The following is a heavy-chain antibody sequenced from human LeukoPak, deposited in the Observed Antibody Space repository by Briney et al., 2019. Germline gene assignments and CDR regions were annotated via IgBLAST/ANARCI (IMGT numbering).Heavy chain of an antibody. V-gene: IGHV4-4*07. CDR1: GGSISSYY. D-gene: IGHD2-2*01. J-gene: IGHJ6*03. Sequence: SETLSLTCTVSGGSISSYYWSWIRQPAGKGLEWIGRIYTSGSTNYNPSLKSRVTMSVDTSKNQFSLKLSSVTAADTAVYYCARGNPADDYYYMDVWGKGTTVTVSS. CDR3: ARGNPADDYYYMDV. CDR2: IYTSGST.